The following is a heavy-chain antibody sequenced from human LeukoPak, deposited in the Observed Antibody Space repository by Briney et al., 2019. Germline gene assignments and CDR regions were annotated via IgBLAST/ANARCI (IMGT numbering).Heavy chain of an antibody. V-gene: IGHV4-59*08. CDR3: ARINWNYFDY. J-gene: IGHJ4*02. Sequence: SETLSLTCTVSGGSISSYYWSWVRQPPGKGLEWIGYIYYSGNTNYNPSLKGRLTMSADRSRNQFSLNLNSVTAADTAVYHCARINWNYFDYWGQGILVTVSS. CDR2: IYYSGNT. D-gene: IGHD1-1*01. CDR1: GGSISSYY.